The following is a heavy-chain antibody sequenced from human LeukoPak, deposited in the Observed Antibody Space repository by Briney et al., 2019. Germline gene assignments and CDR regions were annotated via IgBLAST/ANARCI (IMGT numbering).Heavy chain of an antibody. CDR3: GKDGAQYSSGTVFDP. D-gene: IGHD6-19*01. J-gene: IGHJ5*02. V-gene: IGHV3-23*01. CDR1: GIVFSNTA. CDR2: ISGGGERT. Sequence: QPGGSLRLSCAATGIVFSNTAMNWARQSPGRGREWVSAISGGGERTFYADSVKGRFTISRDNSKNMVYLQMTSLRADDTGIYRCGKDGAQYSSGTVFDPRGQGAMVTVSS.